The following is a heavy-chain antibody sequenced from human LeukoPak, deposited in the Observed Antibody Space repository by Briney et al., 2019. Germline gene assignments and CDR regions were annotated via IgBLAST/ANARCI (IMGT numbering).Heavy chain of an antibody. Sequence: GGSLRLSCAASGFTFSRFWMSWVRQAPGKGLEWVANIKEDGSEEYYVDSVKGRFTISRDDTKNSLFLQMNTLRADDTAVYYCVSHQHFRCDYWGQGSLVTVSS. CDR2: IKEDGSEE. V-gene: IGHV3-7*03. CDR1: GFTFSRFW. D-gene: IGHD3-3*02. J-gene: IGHJ4*02. CDR3: VSHQHFRCDY.